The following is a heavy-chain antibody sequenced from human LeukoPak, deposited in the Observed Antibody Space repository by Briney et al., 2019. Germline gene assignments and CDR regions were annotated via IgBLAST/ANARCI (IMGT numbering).Heavy chain of an antibody. J-gene: IGHJ3*02. CDR2: ISSSGSTI. D-gene: IGHD4-17*01. V-gene: IGHV3-48*03. CDR3: ARGYGDYTTGAFDI. Sequence: GGSLSLSCAASGLTFSSYEMNWVRQAPGKGLEWVSYISSSGSTIYYADSVKGRFTIYRDSAENSLYLHMNSLRAEDTAVYYCARGYGDYTTGAFDIWGEGTMVTVSS. CDR1: GLTFSSYE.